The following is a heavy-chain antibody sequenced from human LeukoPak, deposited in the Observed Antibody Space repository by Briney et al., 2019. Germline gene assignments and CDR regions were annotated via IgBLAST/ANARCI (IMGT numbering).Heavy chain of an antibody. Sequence: GGSLRLSCAASGFTFSSYSMNWVRQAPGKGLEWVSSISSSSSYIYYADSLKGRFTISRDNAKNSLYLQMNSLRAEDTAVYYCARVGYCSGGSCYSPTYYYYYMDVWGKGTTVTVSS. CDR2: ISSSSSYI. J-gene: IGHJ6*03. D-gene: IGHD2-15*01. CDR3: ARVGYCSGGSCYSPTYYYYYMDV. V-gene: IGHV3-21*01. CDR1: GFTFSSYS.